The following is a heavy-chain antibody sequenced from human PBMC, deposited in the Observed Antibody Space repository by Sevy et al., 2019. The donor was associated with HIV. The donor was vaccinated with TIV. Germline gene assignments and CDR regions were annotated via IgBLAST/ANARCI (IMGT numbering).Heavy chain of an antibody. CDR1: GYSISSGYY. V-gene: IGHV4-38-2*01. CDR2: IYHSGST. J-gene: IGHJ4*02. CDR3: ARHSEPYFDY. Sequence: QSQTLSLTCAVSGYSISSGYYWGWIRQPPGKGLEWIGSIYHSGSTYYNPSLKSRVTISVDTSKNQFSLKLSSVTAADTAVYYCARHSEPYFDYWGQGTLVTVSS.